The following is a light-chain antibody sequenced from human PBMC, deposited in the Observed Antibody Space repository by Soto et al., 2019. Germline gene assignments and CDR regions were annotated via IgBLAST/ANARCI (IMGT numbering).Light chain of an antibody. V-gene: IGKV3-15*01. CDR3: QKYNNWPPLT. CDR2: AAS. CDR1: QSVSSN. J-gene: IGKJ4*01. Sequence: EIVMTQSPATLSVSPGEGATLSCRASQSVSSNLAWYQQKPGQAPRLLIYAASTRATGIPARFRGSGSGTEFEMSITSLQSEDFAVYYCQKYNNWPPLTIGGGTKVEIK.